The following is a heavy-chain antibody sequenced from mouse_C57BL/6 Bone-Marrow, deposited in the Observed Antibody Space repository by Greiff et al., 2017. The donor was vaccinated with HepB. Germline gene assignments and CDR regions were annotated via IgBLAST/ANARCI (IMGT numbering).Heavy chain of an antibody. CDR1: GYAFTNYL. Sequence: VQLQQSGAELVRPGTSVKVSCKASGYAFTNYLIEWVKQRPGQGLEWIGVINPGSGGTNYNEKFKGKATLTADKSSSTAYMQLSSLTSEDSAVYFCARGGWGEFDYWGQGTTLTVSS. CDR3: ARGGWGEFDY. CDR2: INPGSGGT. V-gene: IGHV1-54*01. J-gene: IGHJ2*01. D-gene: IGHD2-3*01.